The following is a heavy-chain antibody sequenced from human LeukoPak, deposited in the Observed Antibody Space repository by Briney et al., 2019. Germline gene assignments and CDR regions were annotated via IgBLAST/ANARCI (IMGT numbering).Heavy chain of an antibody. CDR2: SNPNSGNT. D-gene: IGHD2-21*01. CDR3: ARGGVWPAFDL. J-gene: IGHJ3*01. V-gene: IGHV1-8*01. CDR1: GYTFTDYD. Sequence: ASVKVSCKTSGYTFTDYDIDWVRQATGQGLQWMGWSNPNSGNTGSAQKFQGRLTMTRNTSISTAYMELSSLTSEDTAVYYCARGGVWPAFDLWGQGTTVIVSS.